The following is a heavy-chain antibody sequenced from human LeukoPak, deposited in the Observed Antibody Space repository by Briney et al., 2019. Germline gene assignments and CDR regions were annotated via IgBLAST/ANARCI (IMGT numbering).Heavy chain of an antibody. D-gene: IGHD4-17*01. Sequence: ASVKVSCKASGYSFTMCYIHWVRQAPGQGLEWMGIINPSGGSTSFAQKFQGRVTMTEDTSTSTVYMELSSLRSEDTAVYYCARGVDGDYGFDYWGQGTLVTVSS. CDR3: ARGVDGDYGFDY. CDR2: INPSGGST. V-gene: IGHV1-46*01. CDR1: GYSFTMCY. J-gene: IGHJ4*02.